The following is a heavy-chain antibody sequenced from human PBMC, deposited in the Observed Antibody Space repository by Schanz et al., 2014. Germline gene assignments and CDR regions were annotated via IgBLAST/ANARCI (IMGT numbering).Heavy chain of an antibody. CDR1: GASVSSFY. V-gene: IGHV4-4*07. CDR3: ARTLVNGSRKWFGP. Sequence: QVQLQESGPGLVKPSETLSLTCAVSGASVSSFYWSWIRQPAGKGLEWIGHVYATGRTKYNPSLKSRVTMSVDTSQKQISLKLTSVTAADTAVYYCARTLVNGSRKWFGPWGPGTQVTVSS. D-gene: IGHD3-10*01. J-gene: IGHJ5*02. CDR2: VYATGRT.